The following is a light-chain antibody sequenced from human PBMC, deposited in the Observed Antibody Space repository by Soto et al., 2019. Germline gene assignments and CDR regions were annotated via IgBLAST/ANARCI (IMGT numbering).Light chain of an antibody. CDR2: DVR. CDR3: CSYAGRYTYV. J-gene: IGLJ1*01. V-gene: IGLV2-11*01. CDR1: SSDVGGYNY. Sequence: QSVLTQPRSVSGSPGQSVTISCTGTSSDVGGYNYVSWYQQHPGKAPKLMIYDVRKRPSGVPDRFSGSKSGNTASLTISGLQDDHQAAYSCCSYAGRYTYVFATGTKVTV.